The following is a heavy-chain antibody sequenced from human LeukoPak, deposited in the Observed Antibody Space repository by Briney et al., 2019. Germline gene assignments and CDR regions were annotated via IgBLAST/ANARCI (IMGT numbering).Heavy chain of an antibody. J-gene: IGHJ5*02. V-gene: IGHV3-23*01. CDR1: GFVFSSYT. CDR2: IGGRGGSK. D-gene: IGHD3-16*01. Sequence: GGSLRLSCEASGFVFSSYTMTWVRQAPGQGLEWVSAIGGRGGSKYYADSVKGRVTISRDNSKNTVSLQMNSLRRDDTAMYYCAKEGGAWGQGTLVTVSS. CDR3: AKEGGA.